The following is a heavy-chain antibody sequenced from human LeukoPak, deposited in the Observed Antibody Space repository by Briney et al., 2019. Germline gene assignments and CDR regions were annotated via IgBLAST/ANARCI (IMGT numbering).Heavy chain of an antibody. V-gene: IGHV3-15*01. CDR1: GFTFSNAW. Sequence: GGSLRLSCAASGFTFSNAWMGWVRQAPGKGLEWVGRIKSRTDGGTADYAAPVKGRFTISRDDSKNTLYLQMNSLKIEDTAVYYCTKPDLLWFGEDVWGQGTTVTVFS. D-gene: IGHD3-10*01. CDR3: TKPDLLWFGEDV. CDR2: IKSRTDGGTA. J-gene: IGHJ6*02.